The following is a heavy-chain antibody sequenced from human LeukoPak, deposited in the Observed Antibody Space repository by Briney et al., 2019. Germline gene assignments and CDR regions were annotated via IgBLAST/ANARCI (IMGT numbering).Heavy chain of an antibody. V-gene: IGHV4-59*08. Sequence: SETLSLTCTVSGGSISARYWGWIRHPPGKGLEWIGYIHYSGSSSHNPSLKSRVTMSVDTSKNHFSLKLSSVTAADTAVYYCARSGGFLDYWGQGTLVTVSS. CDR1: GGSISARY. J-gene: IGHJ4*02. D-gene: IGHD3-10*01. CDR3: ARSGGFLDY. CDR2: IHYSGSS.